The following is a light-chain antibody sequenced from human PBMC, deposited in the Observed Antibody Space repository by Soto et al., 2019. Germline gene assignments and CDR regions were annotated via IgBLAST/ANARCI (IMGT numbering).Light chain of an antibody. J-gene: IGLJ3*02. CDR1: FSNIGSNF. V-gene: IGLV1-47*01. Sequence: QAVVTQPPSASGTPGQTVTISCSGRFSNIGSNFIYWYQQLPGTAPKLLIYRNNERPSGVPDRFSASKSGTSASLAISGLRSEDEADYHCAAWDDSLSRVVFGGGTKLTVL. CDR3: AAWDDSLSRVV. CDR2: RNN.